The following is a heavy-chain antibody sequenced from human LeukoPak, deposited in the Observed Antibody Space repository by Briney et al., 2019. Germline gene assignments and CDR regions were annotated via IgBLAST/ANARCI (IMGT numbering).Heavy chain of an antibody. Sequence: GASVKVSCKASGYTFTSYAMNWVRQAPGQGLEWMGGIIPIFGTANYAQKFQGRVTITADESTSTAYMELSSLRSEDTAVYYCARRDYYGSGDDYWGQGTLVTVSS. CDR2: IIPIFGTA. D-gene: IGHD3-10*01. V-gene: IGHV1-69*13. CDR3: ARRDYYGSGDDY. J-gene: IGHJ4*02. CDR1: GYTFTSYA.